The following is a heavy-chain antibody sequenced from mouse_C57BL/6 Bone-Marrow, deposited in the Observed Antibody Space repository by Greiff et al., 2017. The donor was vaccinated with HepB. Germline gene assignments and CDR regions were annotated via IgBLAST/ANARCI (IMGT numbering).Heavy chain of an antibody. Sequence: VQLQQSGTVLARPGASVKMSCKTSGYTFTSYWMHWVKQRPGQGLEWIGASYPGNSDTSYNQKFKGKAKLTAVTSASTAYMELSSLTNEDSAVYYCTRPITAVVANYYAMDYWGKGTSVTVSS. V-gene: IGHV1-5*01. D-gene: IGHD1-1*01. CDR2: SYPGNSDT. CDR1: GYTFTSYW. CDR3: TRPITAVVANYYAMDY. J-gene: IGHJ4*01.